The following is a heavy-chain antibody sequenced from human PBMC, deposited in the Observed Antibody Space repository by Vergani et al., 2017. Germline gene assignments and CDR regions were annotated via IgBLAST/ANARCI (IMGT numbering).Heavy chain of an antibody. CDR1: GFTLSKYD. V-gene: IGHV3-30*02. CDR2: IQFDGSNQ. J-gene: IGHJ4*02. Sequence: QVQLVESGGGVVQRGGSLRLSCATSGFTLSKYDMQWIRQGPGKGLEFVAFIQFDGSNQYYADSVKGRFTLSRDFSKNTLYLQMNSLRTDDTATYYCAKHFRGWGIDYWCQGTQVIVSS. CDR3: AKHFRGWGIDY. D-gene: IGHD3-16*01.